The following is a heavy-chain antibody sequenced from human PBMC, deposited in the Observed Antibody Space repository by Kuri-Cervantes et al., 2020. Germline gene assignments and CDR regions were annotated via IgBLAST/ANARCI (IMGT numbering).Heavy chain of an antibody. Sequence: GGSLRLSCAASGFTFSSYAMHWVRQAPGKGLEWVAVISYDGSNKYYADSVKCRFTISRDNSKNTLYLQMNSLRAEDTAVYYCAGHSSSGYWGQGTLVTVSS. CDR2: ISYDGSNK. J-gene: IGHJ4*02. CDR3: AGHSSSGY. D-gene: IGHD6-6*01. CDR1: GFTFSSYA. V-gene: IGHV3-30*01.